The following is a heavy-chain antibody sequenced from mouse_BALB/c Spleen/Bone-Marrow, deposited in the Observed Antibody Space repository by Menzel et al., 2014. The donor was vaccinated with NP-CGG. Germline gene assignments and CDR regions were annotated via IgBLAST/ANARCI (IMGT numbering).Heavy chain of an antibody. CDR3: ARDWDYYAMDY. V-gene: IGHV1-77*01. J-gene: IGHJ4*01. CDR1: GYTFTDYY. Sequence: VKLMESGAELARPGASVKPSCKASGYTFTDYYINWVKQRTGQGLEWIGEIYPGSGNTYYNEKFKGKATLTADKSSSTAYMQLSSLTSEDSAVYFCARDWDYYAMDYWGQGTSVTVSS. CDR2: IYPGSGNT. D-gene: IGHD4-1*01.